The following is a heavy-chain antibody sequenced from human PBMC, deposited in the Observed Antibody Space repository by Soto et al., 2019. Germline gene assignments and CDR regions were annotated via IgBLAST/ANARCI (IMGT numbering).Heavy chain of an antibody. D-gene: IGHD3-16*01. V-gene: IGHV3-33*01. CDR3: AFGNLSYYFDF. Sequence: QVQLVESGGGVVQPGRSLRLSCAASGFTFSGFGMHWVRQAPGKGLEWVAIIWYDGSDKYYADSVKGRFTIARDNSKNTLYLQMNSLRVEDTALYHCAFGNLSYYFDFWGQGTPVTVSS. CDR1: GFTFSGFG. CDR2: IWYDGSDK. J-gene: IGHJ4*02.